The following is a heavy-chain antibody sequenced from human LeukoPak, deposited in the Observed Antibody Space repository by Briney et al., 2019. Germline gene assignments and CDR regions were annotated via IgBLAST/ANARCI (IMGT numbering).Heavy chain of an antibody. D-gene: IGHD3-3*01. CDR3: ARVTTELHDFWRGYSSDYFTC. CDR2: ILPILGIA. Sequence: SVTVSCTSSAATFTSNAYRWERQAPGQGLEWMGRILPILGIANYAQKFQGRVTITAAKSTTTAYMELSSLRCKETAVYYSARVTTELHDFWRGYSSDYFTCCGQGTLVTVSS. V-gene: IGHV1-69*04. J-gene: IGHJ4*02. CDR1: AATFTSNA.